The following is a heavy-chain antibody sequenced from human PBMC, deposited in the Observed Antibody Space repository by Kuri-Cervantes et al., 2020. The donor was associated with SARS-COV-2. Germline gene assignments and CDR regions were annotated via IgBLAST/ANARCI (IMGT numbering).Heavy chain of an antibody. CDR2: INHSRST. V-gene: IGHV4-34*01. Sequence: SETLSLTCAVYGGSFSGYYWSWIRQPPGKGLEWIGEINHSRSTNYNPSLKSRVTISVDTSKNQFSLKLSSVTAADTAVYYCARTNRGRYYYYYGMDVWGQGTTVTVSS. J-gene: IGHJ6*02. CDR1: GGSFSGYY. CDR3: ARTNRGRYYYYYGMDV. D-gene: IGHD3-10*01.